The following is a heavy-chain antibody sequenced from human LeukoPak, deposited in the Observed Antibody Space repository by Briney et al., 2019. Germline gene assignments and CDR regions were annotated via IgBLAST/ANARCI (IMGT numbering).Heavy chain of an antibody. D-gene: IGHD3-22*01. CDR2: INTDGSST. CDR3: VRSDFYGSSGYYYGS. V-gene: IGHV3-74*03. J-gene: IGHJ4*02. CDR1: GFTFSSYW. Sequence: GGSLRLSCVVSGFTFSSYWMHWVRQAPEKGLMWVSRINTDGSSTTYADSVKGRFTVSRDNAKNTLYLQINSLGVEDTAVYYCVRSDFYGSSGYYYGSWGQGTLVTVSS.